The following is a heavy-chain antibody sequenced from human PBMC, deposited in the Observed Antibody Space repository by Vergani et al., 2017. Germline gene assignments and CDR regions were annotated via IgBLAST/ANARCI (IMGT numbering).Heavy chain of an antibody. CDR1: GGTFSSYS. Sequence: QVQLVQSGAEVKKPGSSVKVSCKASGGTFSSYSIGWVRQAPGQGLEWMGIINPSGGHTNYAQKFQGRVTMTRDTSTSTVYMELSSLRSEDTAIYYCARGDYGILTGYRYWGQGTLVTVSA. CDR2: INPSGGHT. V-gene: IGHV1-46*03. J-gene: IGHJ4*02. CDR3: ARGDYGILTGYRY. D-gene: IGHD3-9*01.